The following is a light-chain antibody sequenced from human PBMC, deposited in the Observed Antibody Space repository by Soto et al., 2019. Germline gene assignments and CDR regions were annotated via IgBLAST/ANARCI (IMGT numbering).Light chain of an antibody. CDR3: SSYTISSPV. CDR1: SSDVGGYNY. J-gene: IGLJ3*02. V-gene: IGLV2-14*01. Sequence: QSALTQPASVSGSPGQSITISCTGTSSDVGGYNYVSWYQQHPGKAPKLMIYEVSNRPSGVSNRFSGSKSGNTASLTISGLQAEDEADYYCSSYTISSPVFGGGPKVTVL. CDR2: EVS.